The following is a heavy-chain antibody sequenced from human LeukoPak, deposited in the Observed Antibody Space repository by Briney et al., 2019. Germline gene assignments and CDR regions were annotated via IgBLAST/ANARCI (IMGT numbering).Heavy chain of an antibody. J-gene: IGHJ5*02. D-gene: IGHD6-19*01. CDR1: GGTFSSYA. CDR2: IIPIFGTA. CDR3: ARVKAVAGTNWFDP. V-gene: IGHV1-69*13. Sequence: SVKVSCTASGGTFSSYAISWVRQAPGQGLEWMGGIIPIFGTANYAQKFQGRVTITADESTSTAYMELSSLRSEDTAVYYCARVKAVAGTNWFDPWGQGTLVTVSS.